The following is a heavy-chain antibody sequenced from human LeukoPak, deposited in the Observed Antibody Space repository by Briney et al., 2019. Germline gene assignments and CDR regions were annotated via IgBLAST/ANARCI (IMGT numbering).Heavy chain of an antibody. J-gene: IGHJ6*02. V-gene: IGHV1-69*02. Sequence: SSVKVSFKASGGTFSSYTISWVRQAPGQGLEWMGRIIPILGIANYAQKFQGRVTITADKSTSTAYMELSSLRSEDTAVYYCASKRVATITDYYYGMDVWGQGTTVTVSS. CDR1: GGTFSSYT. CDR3: ASKRVATITDYYYGMDV. D-gene: IGHD5-12*01. CDR2: IIPILGIA.